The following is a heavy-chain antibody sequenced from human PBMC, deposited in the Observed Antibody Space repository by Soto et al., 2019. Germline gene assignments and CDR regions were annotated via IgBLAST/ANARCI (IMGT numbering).Heavy chain of an antibody. CDR3: AKDGGFRPVGY. CDR2: ISGSGSIT. J-gene: IGHJ4*02. D-gene: IGHD3-16*01. V-gene: IGHV3-23*01. CDR1: GFTFSSYA. Sequence: GGSLRLSCAASGFTFSSYAMSWVRQAPGKGLEWVSIISGSGSITYYADSVEGRFTISRDNSKNTLYLQMNSLRAEDTAVYYCAKDGGFRPVGYWGQGTLVTVSS.